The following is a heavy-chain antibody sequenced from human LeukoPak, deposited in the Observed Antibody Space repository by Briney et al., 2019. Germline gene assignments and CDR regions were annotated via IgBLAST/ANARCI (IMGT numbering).Heavy chain of an antibody. CDR1: GGSISSYY. Sequence: SETLSLTCTVSGGSISSYYWSWIRQPPGKGQEWIGYIYTSGSTNYNPSLKSRVTISVDTSKNQFSLKLSSVTAADTAVYYCARARYFDYWGQGTLVTVSS. V-gene: IGHV4-4*09. CDR2: IYTSGST. CDR3: ARARYFDY. J-gene: IGHJ4*02.